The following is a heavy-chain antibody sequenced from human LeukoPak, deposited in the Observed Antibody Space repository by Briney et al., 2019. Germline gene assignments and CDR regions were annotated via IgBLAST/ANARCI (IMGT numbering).Heavy chain of an antibody. Sequence: SETLSLTCAVSGGSISSGVYSWSWVRQPPGKGLEWIGYIYYGGNTYYNPSLKSRVTISVDTSKNQFSLKLSSVTAADTAVYYCARDLSTIFGVGATRVNDAFDIWGQGTMVTVSS. J-gene: IGHJ3*02. CDR2: IYYGGNT. CDR3: ARDLSTIFGVGATRVNDAFDI. D-gene: IGHD3-3*01. CDR1: GGSISSGVYS. V-gene: IGHV4-30-4*07.